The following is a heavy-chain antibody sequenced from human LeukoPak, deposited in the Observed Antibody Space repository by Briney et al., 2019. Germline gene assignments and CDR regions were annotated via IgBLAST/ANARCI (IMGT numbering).Heavy chain of an antibody. J-gene: IGHJ4*02. CDR3: ARDFNGRGFDY. D-gene: IGHD4-17*01. CDR2: INHGGST. CDR1: GGSFSGDF. Sequence: SETLSLTCAVYGGSFSGDFWSWIRQSPGKGLEWIGEINHGGSTTYNPSLQSRVAMSVDTSTNQIYLKMASVTAADTAIYYCARDFNGRGFDYWGQGTLVTVSS. V-gene: IGHV4-34*01.